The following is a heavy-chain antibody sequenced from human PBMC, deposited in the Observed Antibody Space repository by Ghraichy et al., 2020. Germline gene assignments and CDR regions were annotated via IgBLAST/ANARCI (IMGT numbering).Heavy chain of an antibody. V-gene: IGHV4-59*01. J-gene: IGHJ6*03. CDR1: GGSISSYY. D-gene: IGHD1-20*01. CDR3: ARGESNLITGTHRNLYYYYFMDV. Sequence: SETLSLTCTVSGGSISSYYWSWIRQPPGKGLEWIGYIYYSGSTNYNPSLKSRVTISVDTSKNQFSLKLSSVTAADTAVYYCARGESNLITGTHRNLYYYYFMDVWGKGTTVTVSS. CDR2: IYYSGST.